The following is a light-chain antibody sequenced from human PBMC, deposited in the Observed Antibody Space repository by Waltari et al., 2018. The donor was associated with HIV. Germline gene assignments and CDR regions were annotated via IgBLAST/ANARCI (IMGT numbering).Light chain of an antibody. CDR2: AAS. CDR1: QGISSY. J-gene: IGKJ1*01. V-gene: IGKV1-9*01. Sequence: DIQLTQSPSFLSASVGDRVTITCRASQGISSYLAWYQQKPGKAPKLLIYAASTLQSGVRSRFSGSGSGTEFTLTISSLQPEDFATYYCQQLNSYPQTFGQGTKVEIK. CDR3: QQLNSYPQT.